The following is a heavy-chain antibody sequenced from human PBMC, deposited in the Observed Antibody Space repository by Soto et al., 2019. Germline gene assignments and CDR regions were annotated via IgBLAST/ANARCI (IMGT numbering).Heavy chain of an antibody. Sequence: ASVKVSCNASGYTFTSYAMHWVRQAPGQRLEWMGWINAGNGNTKYSQKFQGRVTITRDTSASTAYMELSSLRSEDTAVYYCARIVLYDILTGYRAFDYWGQGTLVTVSS. J-gene: IGHJ4*02. CDR1: GYTFTSYA. CDR2: INAGNGNT. D-gene: IGHD3-9*01. CDR3: ARIVLYDILTGYRAFDY. V-gene: IGHV1-3*01.